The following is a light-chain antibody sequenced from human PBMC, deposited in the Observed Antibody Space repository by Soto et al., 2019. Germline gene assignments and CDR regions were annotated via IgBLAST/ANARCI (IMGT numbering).Light chain of an antibody. CDR1: QSVSSG. J-gene: IGKJ1*01. CDR3: QQNNSRPRT. CDR2: TAS. Sequence: EIEMTQSPSTLSVSPGERATLSCRASQSVSSGLAWYHQKPGQAPKLLIYTASTLASGVPSRFSGSGSGTDFTLTISSLQPEDFATYFCQQNNSRPRTFGQGTKVDIK. V-gene: IGKV1-5*01.